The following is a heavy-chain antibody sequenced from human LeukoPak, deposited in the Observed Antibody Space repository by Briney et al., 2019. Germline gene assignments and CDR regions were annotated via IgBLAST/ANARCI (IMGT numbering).Heavy chain of an antibody. CDR3: AKKKTHGDWGPGYFDY. J-gene: IGHJ4*02. D-gene: IGHD7-27*01. Sequence: QTGGSLRLSCAASGFTFSSYSMNWVRQAPGKGLEWVAFIRYDGSNKYYADSVKGRFTISRDNSKNTLYLQMNSLRAEDTAVYYCAKKKTHGDWGPGYFDYWGQGTLVTVSS. CDR2: IRYDGSNK. CDR1: GFTFSSYS. V-gene: IGHV3-30*02.